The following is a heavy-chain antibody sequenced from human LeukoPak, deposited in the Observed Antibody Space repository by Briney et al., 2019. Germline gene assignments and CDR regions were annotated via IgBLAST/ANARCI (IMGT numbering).Heavy chain of an antibody. CDR3: ARSSYCSSTSCYYMDV. J-gene: IGHJ6*03. Sequence: GGSLRLSCAASGFTFSSYWMHWVRQAPGKGLVWVSRINTDGSSTSYADSVKGRLTISRDNAKNTLYLQMNSLRAEDTAVYYCARSSYCSSTSCYYMDVWGKGTTVTVSS. CDR1: GFTFSSYW. D-gene: IGHD2-2*01. CDR2: INTDGSST. V-gene: IGHV3-74*01.